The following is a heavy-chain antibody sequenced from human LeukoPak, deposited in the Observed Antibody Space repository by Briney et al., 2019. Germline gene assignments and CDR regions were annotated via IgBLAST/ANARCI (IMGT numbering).Heavy chain of an antibody. CDR2: INHCGST. D-gene: IGHD1-26*01. Sequence: SETLSLTCAVYGGSFSGYYWSWIRQPPGKGLEWIGEINHCGSTNYNPSLKSRVTISVDTSKNQFSLKLSSVTAADTAVYYCARLSQWELPIDYWGQGTLVTVSS. CDR3: ARLSQWELPIDY. V-gene: IGHV4-34*01. CDR1: GGSFSGYY. J-gene: IGHJ4*02.